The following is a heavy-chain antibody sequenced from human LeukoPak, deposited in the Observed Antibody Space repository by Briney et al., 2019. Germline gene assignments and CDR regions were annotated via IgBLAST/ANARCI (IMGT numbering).Heavy chain of an antibody. CDR3: AARRGIAVNWFDP. J-gene: IGHJ5*02. V-gene: IGHV1-58*02. Sequence: GASVKVSCKASGFTFTSSAMQWVRQARGQRHEWIGWIVVGSGNTNYAQKFQERVTITRDMSTSTAYMELSSLRSEDTAVYYCAARRGIAVNWFDPWGQGTLVTVSS. D-gene: IGHD6-19*01. CDR2: IVVGSGNT. CDR1: GFTFTSSA.